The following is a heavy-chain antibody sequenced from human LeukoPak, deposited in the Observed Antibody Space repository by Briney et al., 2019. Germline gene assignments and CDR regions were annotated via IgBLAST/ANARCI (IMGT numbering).Heavy chain of an antibody. D-gene: IGHD2-8*01. CDR1: GGSFSGHY. J-gene: IGHJ6*02. Sequence: SETLSLTCAVYGGSFSGHYWSWIRQPPGKGLEWIGEINHSGSTNYNPSLKSRVTISVDTSKNQFSLKLSSVTAADTAVYYCARGPNRIYYYGMDVWGQGTTVTVSS. CDR3: ARGPNRIYYYGMDV. CDR2: INHSGST. V-gene: IGHV4-34*01.